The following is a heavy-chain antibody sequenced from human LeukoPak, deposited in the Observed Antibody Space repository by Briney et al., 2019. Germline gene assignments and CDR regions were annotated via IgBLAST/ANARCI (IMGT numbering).Heavy chain of an antibody. V-gene: IGHV3-64*01. J-gene: IGHJ4*02. CDR2: ISSNGGST. Sequence: PGGSLRLSCAASGFTFSIDAMHWGPQAPGKGLEYVSAISSNGGSTYYANSVKGRFTISRDNSKNTLYLQMGRLRAEDMAVYYCARVSGRGSGYSLDYWGQGTLVTVSS. D-gene: IGHD3-22*01. CDR1: GFTFSIDA. CDR3: ARVSGRGSGYSLDY.